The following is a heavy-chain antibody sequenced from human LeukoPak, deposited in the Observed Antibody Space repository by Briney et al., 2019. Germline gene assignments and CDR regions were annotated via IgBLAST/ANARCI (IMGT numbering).Heavy chain of an antibody. V-gene: IGHV3-23*01. D-gene: IGHD3-10*01. CDR1: GFTFSSYA. CDR2: ISGSGGYT. Sequence: PGGSLRLSCAASGFTFSSYAMSWVRQALGKGPEWVSAISGSGGYTYYADSAKGRLTISRDNSRNTLYLQMSSLRAEDTALYYCAKVPNIGTHYYFDYWGQGTLVTVSS. CDR3: AKVPNIGTHYYFDY. J-gene: IGHJ4*02.